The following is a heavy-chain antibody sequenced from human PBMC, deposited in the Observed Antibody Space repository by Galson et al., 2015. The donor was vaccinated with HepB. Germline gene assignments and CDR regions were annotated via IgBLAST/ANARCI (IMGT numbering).Heavy chain of an antibody. V-gene: IGHV4-61*02. CDR1: GGSISGSNYY. Sequence: TLSLTCTISGGSISGSNYYWSWIRQSAGKGLEWIGRIYSSGNTDYNPALLSRATISVDTSKNQFSLRLRSLTAADTAVYYCARAAPGGFWSGYLWGDWGQGTLVTVSS. J-gene: IGHJ4*02. D-gene: IGHD3-3*01. CDR2: IYSSGNT. CDR3: ARAAPGGFWSGYLWGD.